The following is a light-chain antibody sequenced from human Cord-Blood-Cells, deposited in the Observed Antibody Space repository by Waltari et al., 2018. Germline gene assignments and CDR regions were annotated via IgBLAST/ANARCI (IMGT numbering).Light chain of an antibody. Sequence: EIVLTQSPATLSWSPGERATIPCRASQSVSSYLAWYQQKLGQAPRLLIYDASNRATGIPARFSGIGSGTDFTLPISSLEPEDFAVYYCQQRSNWPPTFGQGTKVEIK. CDR2: DAS. CDR3: QQRSNWPPT. J-gene: IGKJ1*01. V-gene: IGKV3-11*01. CDR1: QSVSSY.